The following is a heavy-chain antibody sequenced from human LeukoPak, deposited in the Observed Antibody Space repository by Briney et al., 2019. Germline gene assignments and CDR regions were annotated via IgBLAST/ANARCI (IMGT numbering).Heavy chain of an antibody. J-gene: IGHJ4*02. V-gene: IGHV4-61*02. CDR1: GGSISSGSYY. CDR3: ARDGGTGYFDY. D-gene: IGHD3-16*01. Sequence: SETLSLTCTVSGGSISSGSYYWSWIRQPAGKGLEWIGRIYSSGSTNYNPSLKSRATISVDTSKNQFSLNLSSVTAADTAVYSCARDGGTGYFDYWGQGTLVTVSS. CDR2: IYSSGST.